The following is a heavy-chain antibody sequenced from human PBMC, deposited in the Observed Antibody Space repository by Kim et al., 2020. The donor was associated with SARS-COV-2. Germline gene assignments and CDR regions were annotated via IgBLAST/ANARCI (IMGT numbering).Heavy chain of an antibody. CDR2: ISVYNGNT. CDR3: ARWDFGDDYGDYPCFDY. J-gene: IGHJ4*02. D-gene: IGHD4-17*01. V-gene: IGHV1-18*01. CDR1: GYTFTSYG. Sequence: ASVKVSCKASGYTFTSYGISWVRQAPGQGLEWMGWISVYNGNTNSAQKLQGRVTMTTDTSTSTAYMKLRSLRSDDTAVYYCARWDFGDDYGDYPCFDYWGQGTLVTVSS.